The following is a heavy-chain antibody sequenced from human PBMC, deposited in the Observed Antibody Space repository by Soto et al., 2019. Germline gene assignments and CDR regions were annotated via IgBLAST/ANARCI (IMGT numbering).Heavy chain of an antibody. D-gene: IGHD6-13*01. CDR3: ARAHISWYLGYYFDY. CDR2: VHYTGTT. V-gene: IGHV4-39*07. J-gene: IGHJ4*02. Sequence: PSETLSLTCTVSGGSISSTDHYWGWIRQSPGKGLEWIGSVHYTGTTYYNPSLKSRVTISVDTSKSQFSLTLSSVTAADTAVYYCARAHISWYLGYYFDYWGQGTLVTVSS. CDR1: GGSISSTDHY.